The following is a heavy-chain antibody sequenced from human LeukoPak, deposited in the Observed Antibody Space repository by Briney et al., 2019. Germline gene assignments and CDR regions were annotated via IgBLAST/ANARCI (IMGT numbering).Heavy chain of an antibody. J-gene: IGHJ4*02. Sequence: TGGSLRLSCAASGLTFSTNAMTWVRQAPGKGLEWVSAISGSGGSTYYADSVKGRFIISRDNSKNTLYLQMNSLRADDTAVYYCARLGVGEPVDYWGQGTLVAVSS. D-gene: IGHD3-10*01. CDR2: ISGSGGST. V-gene: IGHV3-23*01. CDR1: GLTFSTNA. CDR3: ARLGVGEPVDY.